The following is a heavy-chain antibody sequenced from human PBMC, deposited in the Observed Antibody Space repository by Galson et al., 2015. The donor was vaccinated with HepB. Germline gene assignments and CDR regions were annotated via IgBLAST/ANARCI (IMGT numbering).Heavy chain of an antibody. D-gene: IGHD3-10*01. CDR1: GYTFNSYG. V-gene: IGHV1-18*04. CDR2: ISTHNGNT. Sequence: SVKVSCKASGYTFNSYGFSWVRQAPGQGLEWMGWISTHNGNTKYAQKFQGRVTMTTDTSTRSAYMELRSLTSDDTAVYYCARDRSMVRGIVIQPFYYFDFWGQGTLVTVSS. J-gene: IGHJ4*02. CDR3: ARDRSMVRGIVIQPFYYFDF.